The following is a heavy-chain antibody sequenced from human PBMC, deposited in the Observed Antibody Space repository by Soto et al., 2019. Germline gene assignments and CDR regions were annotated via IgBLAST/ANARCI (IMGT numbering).Heavy chain of an antibody. V-gene: IGHV3-30-3*01. J-gene: IGHJ6*02. CDR2: ISYDGSNK. D-gene: IGHD3-3*01. CDR3: ARVRDYDFVSGYDSYYDYGMDV. CDR1: GFTFSSYA. Sequence: QVQLVESGGGVVQPGRSLRLSCAASGFTFSSYAMHWVRQAPGKGLEGVAVISYDGSNKYYADSVKGRFTISRDNSKKALYLQMKSLRVEDTALYYCARVRDYDFVSGYDSYYDYGMDVWGQGTMVTVSS.